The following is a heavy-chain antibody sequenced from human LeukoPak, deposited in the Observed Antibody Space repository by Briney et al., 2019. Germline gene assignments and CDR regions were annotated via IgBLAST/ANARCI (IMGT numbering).Heavy chain of an antibody. CDR1: GFTFSSYG. CDR3: AKGWWRIDC. CDR2: ISYDGSNK. D-gene: IGHD2-8*02. Sequence: GGSLRLSCAASGFTFSSYGMQWVRQAPGKGLEWVTTISYDGSNKYYADSVKGRFTISRDNSKNTLYLQMNSLRAEDTAVYYCAKGWWRIDCWGQGTLVTVSS. V-gene: IGHV3-30*18. J-gene: IGHJ4*02.